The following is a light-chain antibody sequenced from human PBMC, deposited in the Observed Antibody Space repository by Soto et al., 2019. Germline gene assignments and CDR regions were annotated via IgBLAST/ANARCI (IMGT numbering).Light chain of an antibody. CDR1: QSVSSSY. CDR2: GAS. CDR3: QQYGSSPIT. Sequence: EIVLTQSPGTLSLSPGERATLPCRAIQSVSSSYLAWYQQKPGQAPRLLIYGASSRATGIPDRFSGSGSGTDFTLTITRLDPEDFAVYYCQQYGSSPITFGQGTRRRL. J-gene: IGKJ5*01. V-gene: IGKV3-20*01.